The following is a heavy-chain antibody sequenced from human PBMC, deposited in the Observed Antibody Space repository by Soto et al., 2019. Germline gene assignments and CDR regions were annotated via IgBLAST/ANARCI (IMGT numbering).Heavy chain of an antibody. CDR2: ISGSGGST. V-gene: IGHV3-23*01. J-gene: IGHJ6*04. CDR1: GFTFSSYA. Sequence: PGGSLRLSCAASGFTFSSYAMSWVRQAPGKGLEWVSAISGSGGSTYYADSVKGRFTISRDNSKNTLYLQMNSLRAEDTAVYYCANPPTDPRKWGGYYGMAVWGKGTTVTVSS. CDR3: ANPPTDPRKWGGYYGMAV. D-gene: IGHD7-27*01.